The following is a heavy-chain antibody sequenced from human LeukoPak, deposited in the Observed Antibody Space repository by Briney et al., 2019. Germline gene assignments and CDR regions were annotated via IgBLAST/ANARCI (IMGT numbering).Heavy chain of an antibody. CDR1: GYTFTSYG. Sequence: ASVKVSCKASGYTFTSYGISWVRQAPGQGLEWMGWISAYNGNTNYAQKLQGRVTMTTDTSTSTAYMELRSLRSDDTAVYYCARDLVRYYYDSSSYPDYWGQGTLVTVSS. V-gene: IGHV1-18*01. D-gene: IGHD3-22*01. J-gene: IGHJ4*02. CDR2: ISAYNGNT. CDR3: ARDLVRYYYDSSSYPDY.